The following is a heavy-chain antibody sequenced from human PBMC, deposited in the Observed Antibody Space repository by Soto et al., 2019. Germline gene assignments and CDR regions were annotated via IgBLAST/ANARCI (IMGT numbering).Heavy chain of an antibody. CDR1: GGSFSGNY. CDR3: ARGISMKTDATETCYSDS. CDR2: IDQTGST. V-gene: IGHV4-34*10. Sequence: SETLSLTCAVYGGSFSGNYWTWIRQPPGKGLKWIGEIDQTGSTNSNPPVKSRVTMSVDTSKNPVYLKLSSLTAEDTAVYYCARGISMKTDATETCYSDSWGQGTLVTVSS. J-gene: IGHJ5*01. D-gene: IGHD2-21*01.